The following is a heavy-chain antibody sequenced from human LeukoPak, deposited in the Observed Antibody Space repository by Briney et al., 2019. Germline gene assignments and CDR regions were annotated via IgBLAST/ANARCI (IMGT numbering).Heavy chain of an antibody. D-gene: IGHD2-2*01. CDR3: ARDQKGASCYDK. Sequence: SETLSLTCAVYGGSFIGYYWSWIRQPPGKGLEWIGEINHFGSTNYNPSLKSRVTISIDTSKNQFSLKLSSVSAADTALYYCARDQKGASCYDKWGQGTLVTVSS. J-gene: IGHJ4*02. V-gene: IGHV4-34*01. CDR1: GGSFIGYY. CDR2: INHFGST.